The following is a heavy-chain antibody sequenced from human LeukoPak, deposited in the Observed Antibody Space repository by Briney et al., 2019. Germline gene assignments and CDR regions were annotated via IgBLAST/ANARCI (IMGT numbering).Heavy chain of an antibody. V-gene: IGHV1-18*01. Sequence: ASVKVSCKASGYTFTTYGITWIRQAPGQGLEWLGWISPYNGATEYAQNLQDRVSMTTDTSTNTAYIEVRSLKSNDAAVYYCARDSDWNVDYWGQGTLVTVSS. D-gene: IGHD1-1*01. CDR1: GYTFTTYG. J-gene: IGHJ4*02. CDR2: ISPYNGAT. CDR3: ARDSDWNVDY.